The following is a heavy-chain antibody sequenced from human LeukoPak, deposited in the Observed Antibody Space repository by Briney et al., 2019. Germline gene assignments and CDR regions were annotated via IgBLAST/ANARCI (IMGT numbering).Heavy chain of an antibody. Sequence: SETLSLTCTVSGGSISSYYWSWIRQPPGKGLEWIGYIYYSGSTNYNPSLKSRVTISVDTSKNQFSQKLSSVTAADTAVYYCARVVVVPAAMVAFDIWGQGTMVTVSS. V-gene: IGHV4-59*01. CDR1: GGSISSYY. J-gene: IGHJ3*02. CDR2: IYYSGST. D-gene: IGHD2-2*01. CDR3: ARVVVVPAAMVAFDI.